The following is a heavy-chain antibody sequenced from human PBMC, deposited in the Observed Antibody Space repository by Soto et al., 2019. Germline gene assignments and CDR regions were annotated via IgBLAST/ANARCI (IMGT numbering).Heavy chain of an antibody. J-gene: IGHJ4*02. CDR1: GFNFDNYG. V-gene: IGHV3-30*18. CDR2: ITYDGSFQ. CDR3: AKDRVGGTFYTPLAF. Sequence: GGSLRLSCQASGFNFDNYGMHWVRQAPGKGLEWVAVITYDGSFQYYADSVKGRFTISRDNSKNTLSLHLNTPKPEDTAVYHCAKDRVGGTFYTPLAFWGQGTLVTVSS. D-gene: IGHD1-7*01.